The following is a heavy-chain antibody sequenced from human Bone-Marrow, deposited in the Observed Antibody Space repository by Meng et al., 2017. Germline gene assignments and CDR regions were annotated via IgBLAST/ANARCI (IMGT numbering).Heavy chain of an antibody. J-gene: IGHJ2*01. CDR1: GFTFSSYA. CDR2: IRGSGGDI. Sequence: GESLKISCAVSGFTFSSYAMSWVRQAPGKGLEWVSSIRGSGGDIYYADSVKGRFTISRDNSKNTLYLQMNSLRAEDTAVYYCARAWYFDLWGRGTLVTVSS. V-gene: IGHV3-23*01. CDR3: ARAWYFDL.